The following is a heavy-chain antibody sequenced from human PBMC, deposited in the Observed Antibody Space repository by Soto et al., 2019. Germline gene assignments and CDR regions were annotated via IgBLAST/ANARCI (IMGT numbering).Heavy chain of an antibody. V-gene: IGHV1-24*01. Sequence: ASVKVSCKVSGYTLTELSMHWVRQAPGKGPEWMGGFDPEDGETIYAQKFQGRVTMTEDTSTDTAYMELSSLRSEDTAVYYCATFPPDCSSTSCRFDYWGQGTLVTVSS. CDR3: ATFPPDCSSTSCRFDY. CDR2: FDPEDGET. CDR1: GYTLTELS. J-gene: IGHJ4*02. D-gene: IGHD2-2*01.